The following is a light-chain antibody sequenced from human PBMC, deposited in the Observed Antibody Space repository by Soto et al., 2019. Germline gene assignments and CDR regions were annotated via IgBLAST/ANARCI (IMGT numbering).Light chain of an antibody. CDR3: LLSYNAARV. Sequence: QTVVTQEPSLTVSPGGTVTLTCGSSTGAVTSNHHPYWFQQKAGQAPRTLIYDTSNKHSWTPARFSGSLLGDKAALTLSAAQPADAAQYHCLLSYNAARVFGGGTKVTVL. CDR1: TGAVTSNHH. V-gene: IGLV7-46*01. J-gene: IGLJ2*01. CDR2: DTS.